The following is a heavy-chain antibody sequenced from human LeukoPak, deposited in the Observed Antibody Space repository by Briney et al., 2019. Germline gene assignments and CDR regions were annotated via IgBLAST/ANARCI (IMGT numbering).Heavy chain of an antibody. CDR1: GYSITSGFS. Sequence: SETLSLTCAVSGYSITSGFSWGWIRQPPGKGLEWIGTISHSGTTDYRSTLESRLTISMDTSKNLFSLRLTSVTAADTAVYYCAREGAVPGIDPWGQGTLVTVSS. J-gene: IGHJ5*02. V-gene: IGHV4-38-2*02. D-gene: IGHD3-16*01. CDR2: ISHSGTT. CDR3: AREGAVPGIDP.